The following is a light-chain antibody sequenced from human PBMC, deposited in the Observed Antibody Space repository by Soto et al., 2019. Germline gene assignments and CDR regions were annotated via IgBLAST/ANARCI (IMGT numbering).Light chain of an antibody. CDR3: QQYAHSPIT. V-gene: IGKV3-20*01. CDR2: DVS. Sequence: VLTHSPGTQSLSPGERATLSCRASQTVTRSYLGWYQQKPGQAPRLLIYDVSNRASGIPDRFSGSGSGTDFTLTITRLEPEDFAVYYCQQYAHSPITFGQGTRLEIK. CDR1: QTVTRSY. J-gene: IGKJ5*01.